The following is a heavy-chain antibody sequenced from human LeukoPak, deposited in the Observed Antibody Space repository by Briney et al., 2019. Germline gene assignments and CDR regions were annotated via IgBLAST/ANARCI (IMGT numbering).Heavy chain of an antibody. Sequence: ASVKVSCKASGYTFTSYGFNWVRQAPGQGLEWMGWIIAYNGNTNYAQKLQGRVTMTTDTSTSTAYMELRSLRSDDTAVYYCARAGYDLLSLAPDPANDYWGQGTLVTVSS. CDR2: IIAYNGNT. CDR3: ARAGYDLLSLAPDPANDY. D-gene: IGHD3-9*01. J-gene: IGHJ4*02. CDR1: GYTFTSYG. V-gene: IGHV1-18*01.